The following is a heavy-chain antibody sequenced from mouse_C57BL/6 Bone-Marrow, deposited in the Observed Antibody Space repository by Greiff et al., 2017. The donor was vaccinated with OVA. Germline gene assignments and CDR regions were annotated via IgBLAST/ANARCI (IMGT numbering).Heavy chain of an antibody. J-gene: IGHJ2*01. Sequence: QVQLQQSGAELVRPGASVKLSCKASGYTLTDYYINWVKQRPGQGLEWIARIYPGSGNTYYNEKFKGKATLTAEKSSSTAYMQLSSLTSEDSAVYFCARETDFDYWGQGTTLTVSS. CDR3: ARETDFDY. V-gene: IGHV1-76*01. CDR1: GYTLTDYY. CDR2: IYPGSGNT.